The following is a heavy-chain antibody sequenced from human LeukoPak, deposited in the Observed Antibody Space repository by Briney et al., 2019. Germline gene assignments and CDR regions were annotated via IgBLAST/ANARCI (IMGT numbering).Heavy chain of an antibody. CDR2: ISYDGSNK. D-gene: IGHD6-13*01. V-gene: IGHV3-30-3*02. Sequence: GRSLRLSCAASGFTFSSYAMHWVRQAPGKGLEWVAVISYDGSNKYYADSVKGRFTISRDNSKNTLYLQMNSLRAEDTAVYYCAKEPQDSSSWSPTFDYWGQGTLVTVSS. CDR3: AKEPQDSSSWSPTFDY. J-gene: IGHJ4*02. CDR1: GFTFSSYA.